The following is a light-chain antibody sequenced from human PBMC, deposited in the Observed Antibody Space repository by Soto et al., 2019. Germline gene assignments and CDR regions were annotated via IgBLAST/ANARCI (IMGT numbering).Light chain of an antibody. Sequence: QSVLTQPPSVSGSPGQSVTISCTGTSSEVGSYNRVSWYQQPPGTAPKVTIYEVSNRPSGVPDRFSGSKSGNTASLTISGLQPEDEADYYCYSFTSSNTYVFGTGTKVTVL. J-gene: IGLJ1*01. CDR3: YSFTSSNTYV. CDR2: EVS. CDR1: SSEVGSYNR. V-gene: IGLV2-18*02.